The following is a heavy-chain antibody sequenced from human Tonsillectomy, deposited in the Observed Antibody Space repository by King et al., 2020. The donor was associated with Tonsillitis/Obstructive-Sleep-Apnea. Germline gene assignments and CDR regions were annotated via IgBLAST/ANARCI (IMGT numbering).Heavy chain of an antibody. CDR2: LYYSGST. V-gene: IGHV4-39*01. D-gene: IGHD2/OR15-2a*01. J-gene: IGHJ6*03. CDR3: ARTLQKGGYYYDYMDV. CDR1: GGSISSSSYY. Sequence: QLQESGPGLVKPSETLSLTCTVSGGSISSSSYYWGWIRQPPGKGLEWIGSLYYSGSTYYNPSLKSRVTISVDTSKNQFSLKLSSVTAADTAVYYCARTLQKGGYYYDYMDVWGKGTTVTVSS.